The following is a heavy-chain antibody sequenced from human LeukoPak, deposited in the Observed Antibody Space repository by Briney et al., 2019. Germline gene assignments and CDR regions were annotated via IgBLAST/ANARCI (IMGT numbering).Heavy chain of an antibody. J-gene: IGHJ6*03. CDR2: IYYSGST. V-gene: IGHV4-31*03. CDR3: ARDIRTIAAAGSYYYYYMDV. CDR1: GGSISSSSYY. D-gene: IGHD6-13*01. Sequence: SETLSLTCTVSGGSISSSSYYWGWIRQPPGRGLEWIGYIYYSGSTYYNPSLKSRVTISVDTSKNQFSLKLSSVTAADTAVYYCARDIRTIAAAGSYYYYYMDVWGKGTTVTVSS.